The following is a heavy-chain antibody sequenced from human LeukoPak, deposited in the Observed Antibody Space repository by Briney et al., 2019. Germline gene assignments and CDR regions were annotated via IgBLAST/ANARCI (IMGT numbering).Heavy chain of an antibody. J-gene: IGHJ6*02. CDR3: ARAGVVSPYYYGMDV. CDR1: GFTFDDYA. CDR2: ISWNSGSI. Sequence: GGSLRLSCAASGFTFDDYAMHWVRQAPGKGLEWVSGISWNSGSIGYADSVKGRFTISRDNAKNSLYLQMNSLRAEDTAVYYCARAGVVSPYYYGMDVWGQGTTVTVSS. D-gene: IGHD3-3*01. V-gene: IGHV3-9*01.